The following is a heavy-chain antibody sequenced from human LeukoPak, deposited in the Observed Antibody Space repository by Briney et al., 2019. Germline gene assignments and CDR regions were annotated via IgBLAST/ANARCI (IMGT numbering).Heavy chain of an antibody. D-gene: IGHD3-22*01. CDR3: ARDVRGIVGMDYFDY. CDR2: ISAYNGNT. CDR1: GYIXISYG. J-gene: IGHJ4*02. Sequence: ASVKVSCKASGYIXISYGISWVRQAPGQGLEWMAWISAYNGNTKYAQKLQGRVTMTTDTSTSTAYMELRSLRSDDTAVYYCARDVRGIVGMDYFDYWGQGTLVTVSS. V-gene: IGHV1-18*01.